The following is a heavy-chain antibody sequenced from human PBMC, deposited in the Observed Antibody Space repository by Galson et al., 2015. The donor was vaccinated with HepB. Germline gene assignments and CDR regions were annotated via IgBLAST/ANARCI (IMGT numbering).Heavy chain of an antibody. CDR3: TGDNPNWGADY. V-gene: IGHV3-48*02. J-gene: IGHJ4*02. CDR1: GFTFSNYN. Sequence: SLRLSCAASGFTFSNYNMNRFRPTPGEGLGRVSYISRSGRGYIFYGDSVISRYTVNRNDAMNLLYVEMNGLSNDDSAVYYCTGDNPNWGADYWGQGTLVTVSS. CDR2: ISRSGRGYI. D-gene: IGHD7-27*01.